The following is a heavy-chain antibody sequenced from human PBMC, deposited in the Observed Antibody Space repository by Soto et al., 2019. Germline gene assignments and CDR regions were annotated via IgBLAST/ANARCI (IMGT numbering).Heavy chain of an antibody. CDR2: IYPGDSDT. J-gene: IGHJ6*02. CDR1: GYSFTSYW. D-gene: IGHD2-2*02. Sequence: GESLKISCKGSGYSFTSYWIGWVRQMPGKGLEWMGIIYPGDSDTRYSPSFQGQVTISADKSISTAYLQWSSLKASDTAMYYCARLSGCSSTSCYTHMDVWGQGTTVTVSS. CDR3: ARLSGCSSTSCYTHMDV. V-gene: IGHV5-51*01.